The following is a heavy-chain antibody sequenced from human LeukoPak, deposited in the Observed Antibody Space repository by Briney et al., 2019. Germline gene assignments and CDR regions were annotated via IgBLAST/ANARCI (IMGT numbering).Heavy chain of an antibody. CDR2: FSWDGGST. V-gene: IGHV3-43D*03. J-gene: IGHJ4*02. Sequence: AGGSLRLSCAASGFTFDDYAMHWVRQAPGKGLEWVSLFSWDGGSTYYADSVKGRFTISRDNSKNSLYLQMNSLRAEDTALYYCAKGIRHFDDPSYSSRWSAFDYWGQGTLVTVSS. CDR1: GFTFDDYA. CDR3: AKGIRHFDDPSYSSRWSAFDY. D-gene: IGHD6-13*01.